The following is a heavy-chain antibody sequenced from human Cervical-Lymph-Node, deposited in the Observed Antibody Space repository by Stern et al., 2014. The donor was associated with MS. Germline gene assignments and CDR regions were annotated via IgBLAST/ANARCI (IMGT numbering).Heavy chain of an antibody. V-gene: IGHV5-51*01. CDR2: IYPGDSDT. D-gene: IGHD4-17*01. CDR1: GYSFTANW. Sequence: VPLVQSGAEVKKPGESLKISCKGSGYSFTANWIAWLRQMPGKGLAWMGIIYPGDSDTRYSPSFQGQVTISADKSISTAYLQWSSLKAADTAMYYCARDYGDYAFDYWGQGTLVTVSS. J-gene: IGHJ4*02. CDR3: ARDYGDYAFDY.